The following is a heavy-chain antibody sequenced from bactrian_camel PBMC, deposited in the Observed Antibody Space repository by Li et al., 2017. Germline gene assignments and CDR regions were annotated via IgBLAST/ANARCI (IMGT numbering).Heavy chain of an antibody. J-gene: IGHJ4*01. CDR2: IKSDGST. D-gene: IGHD5*01. Sequence: HVQLVESGGGSVQAGMSLTLSCAATYIHGCMGWFRQAPGKEREGVAAIKSDGSTSYPDSVKGRFTISRDNAKNTLYLRLNSLRTEDTAMYYCAVDTTTYSPVFGQGTQV. V-gene: IGHV3S53*01. CDR1: YIHGC.